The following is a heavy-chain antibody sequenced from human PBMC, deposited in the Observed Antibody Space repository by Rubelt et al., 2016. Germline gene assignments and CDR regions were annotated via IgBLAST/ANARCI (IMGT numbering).Heavy chain of an antibody. V-gene: IGHV3-48*01. J-gene: IGHJ3*02. Sequence: EVQLVESGGGLVQPGGSLRLSCTASGFTFSSYSMNWVRQAPGKGLEWVSYIGSSSRTKFYAEPGKGRFTISRDNAKNTLYLKMNSLRAEDTAIYYCARDLTVNDGFEIWGQGTMVTVSS. CDR1: GFTFSSYS. CDR2: IGSSSRTK. CDR3: ARDLTVNDGFEI. D-gene: IGHD4-17*01.